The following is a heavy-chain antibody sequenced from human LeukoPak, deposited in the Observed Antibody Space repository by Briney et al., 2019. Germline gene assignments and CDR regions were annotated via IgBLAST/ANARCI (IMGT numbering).Heavy chain of an antibody. J-gene: IGHJ4*02. CDR1: GYSFTSYW. CDR2: IYPGDSDT. CDR3: ARHHLGKWGLHPFDY. V-gene: IGHV5-51*01. D-gene: IGHD1-26*01. Sequence: GESLKISCKGSGYSFTSYWIGWVRQMPGKGLEWMGIIYPGDSDTRYSPSFQGQVTISADKSISTAYLQWSSLKASDTAMYYCARHHLGKWGLHPFDYWGQGTLVTVSS.